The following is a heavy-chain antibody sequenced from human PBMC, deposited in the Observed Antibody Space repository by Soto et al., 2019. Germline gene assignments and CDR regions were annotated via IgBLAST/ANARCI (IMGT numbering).Heavy chain of an antibody. Sequence: GESLKISCAVSGFSFGTYWMSWVRQAPGKGLEWLASIKQDGSERYYLDSVKGRFTISRDNAKDSLSLQMNSLRGEDTAVYYCARDDMVGLHDAFDIWGQGTMVTVSS. J-gene: IGHJ3*02. CDR1: GFSFGTYW. D-gene: IGHD3-10*01. CDR2: IKQDGSER. V-gene: IGHV3-7*03. CDR3: ARDDMVGLHDAFDI.